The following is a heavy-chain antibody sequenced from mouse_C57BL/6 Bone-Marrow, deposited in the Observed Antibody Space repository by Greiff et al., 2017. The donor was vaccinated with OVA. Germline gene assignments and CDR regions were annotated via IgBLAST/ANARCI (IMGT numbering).Heavy chain of an antibody. V-gene: IGHV5-6*02. J-gene: IGHJ4*01. CDR2: ISSGGSYT. Sequence: EVMLVESGGDLVKPGGSLKLSCAASGFTFSSYGMSWVRQTPDQRLEWVATISSGGSYTYYPDSVKGRFTISRDNAKNTLYLQMSSLKSEDTAMYYCARLGWFYAMDYWGQGTSVTVSS. CDR1: GFTFSSYG. D-gene: IGHD3-3*01. CDR3: ARLGWFYAMDY.